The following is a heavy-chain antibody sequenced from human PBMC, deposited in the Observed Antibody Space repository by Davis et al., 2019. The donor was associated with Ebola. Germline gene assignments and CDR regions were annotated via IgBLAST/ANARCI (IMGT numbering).Heavy chain of an antibody. CDR1: GFTFSSYE. Sequence: GGSLRLSCAASGFTFSSYEMNWVRQAPGKGLEWVSYISSSGSTIYYADSVKGRFTISRDNAKNSLYLQMNSLRAEDTAVYYCARDQGIWGSYRYTGQLFDYWGQGTLVTVSS. V-gene: IGHV3-48*03. J-gene: IGHJ4*02. D-gene: IGHD3-16*02. CDR3: ARDQGIWGSYRYTGQLFDY. CDR2: ISSSGSTI.